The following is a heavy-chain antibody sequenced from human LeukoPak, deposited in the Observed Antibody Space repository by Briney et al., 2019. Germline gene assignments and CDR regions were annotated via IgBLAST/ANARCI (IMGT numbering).Heavy chain of an antibody. V-gene: IGHV1-18*01. CDR1: GYTFTSYG. D-gene: IGHD3-22*01. CDR3: ARDVGYYDSSGYYYVTDY. Sequence: ASVKVSCKASGYTFTSYGISWVRQAPGQGLEWMGWISAYNGNTNYAQKLQGRVTMTTDTSTSTAYMELRSLRSDDTAVYYCARDVGYYDSSGYYYVTDYWGQGTLVTVSS. CDR2: ISAYNGNT. J-gene: IGHJ4*02.